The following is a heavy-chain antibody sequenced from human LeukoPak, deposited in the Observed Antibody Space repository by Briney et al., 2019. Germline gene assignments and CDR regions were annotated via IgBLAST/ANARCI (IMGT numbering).Heavy chain of an antibody. D-gene: IGHD3-22*01. CDR1: GGSISSYY. CDR2: IYYSGST. J-gene: IGHJ3*02. Sequence: SETLSLTCTVSGGSISSYYWSWIRQPPGKGLEWIGYIYYSGSTNYNPSLKSRVTISVDTSKNQFSLKLSSVTAADTAVYYCARDRNYYDSSGYYFDAFDIWGQGTMVTVSP. CDR3: ARDRNYYDSSGYYFDAFDI. V-gene: IGHV4-59*01.